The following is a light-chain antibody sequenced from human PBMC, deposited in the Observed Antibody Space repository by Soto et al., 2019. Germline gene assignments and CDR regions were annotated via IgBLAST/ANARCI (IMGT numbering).Light chain of an antibody. Sequence: EIVLTQSPATLSLSPGERATLSCRASQSVSRYLAWYQQKPGQAPMLLIYDASNRATGIPARFSGSGSGTDFTLTISSLEPEDFAVYYCQQRSNWPRTFGQGTKLEIK. J-gene: IGKJ2*01. CDR1: QSVSRY. CDR3: QQRSNWPRT. CDR2: DAS. V-gene: IGKV3-11*01.